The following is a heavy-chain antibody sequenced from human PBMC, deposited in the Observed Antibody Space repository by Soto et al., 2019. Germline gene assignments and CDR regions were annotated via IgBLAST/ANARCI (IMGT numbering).Heavy chain of an antibody. D-gene: IGHD6-19*01. CDR3: ARRGRIAVAGTIDYWFDP. J-gene: IGHJ5*02. Sequence: WETLSLTCTVSGGSISSSSYYWGWIRQPPGKGLEWIGSIYYSGSTYYNPSLKSRVTISVDTSKNQFSLKLSSVTAADTAVYYCARRGRIAVAGTIDYWFDPWGQGTLVTVSS. CDR1: GGSISSSSYY. CDR2: IYYSGST. V-gene: IGHV4-39*01.